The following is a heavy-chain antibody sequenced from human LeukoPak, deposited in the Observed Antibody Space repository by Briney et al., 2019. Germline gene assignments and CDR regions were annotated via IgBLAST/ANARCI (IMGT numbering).Heavy chain of an antibody. CDR2: FDPEDGET. CDR1: GYTFTGYY. D-gene: IGHD4-11*01. V-gene: IGHV1-24*01. CDR3: ARGAERGHDYSNYTQTYYYYYMDV. Sequence: ASVKVSCKASGYTFTGYYMHWVRQAPGKGLEWMGGFDPEDGETIYAQKFQGRVTMTEDTSTDTAYMELSSLRSEDTAVYYCARGAERGHDYSNYTQTYYYYYMDVWGKGTTVTVSS. J-gene: IGHJ6*03.